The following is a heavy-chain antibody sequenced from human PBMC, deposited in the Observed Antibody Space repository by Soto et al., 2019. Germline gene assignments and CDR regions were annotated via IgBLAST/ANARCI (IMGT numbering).Heavy chain of an antibody. Sequence: SETLSLTCTVSGGSIGGYYWSWLRQPPGKGLEWIGYIYNIGSTNYNPSLRSRVTMSIDTSQEQFSLKLSSVTAADTAVYYCARRYGSCFDYWGQGTLVTVSS. CDR3: ARRYGSCFDY. CDR1: GGSIGGYY. CDR2: IYNIGST. J-gene: IGHJ4*02. V-gene: IGHV4-59*08. D-gene: IGHD5-18*01.